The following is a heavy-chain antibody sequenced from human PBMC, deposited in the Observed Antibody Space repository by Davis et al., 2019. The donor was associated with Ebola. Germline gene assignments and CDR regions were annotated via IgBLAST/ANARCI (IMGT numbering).Heavy chain of an antibody. CDR2: IKSKTDGGTT. J-gene: IGHJ4*02. D-gene: IGHD1-14*01. V-gene: IGHV3-15*01. CDR1: GFTFSSYG. Sequence: GESLKISCAASGFTFSSYGMHWVRQAPGKGLEWVGRIKSKTDGGTTDYAAPVKGRFTISRDDSKNTLYLQMNSLKTEDTAVYYCTTDQRGRTGYWGQGTLVTVSS. CDR3: TTDQRGRTGY.